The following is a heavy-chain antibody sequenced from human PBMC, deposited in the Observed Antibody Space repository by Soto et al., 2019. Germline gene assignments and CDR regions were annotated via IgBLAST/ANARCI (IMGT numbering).Heavy chain of an antibody. CDR3: AVGYSYGYRYFDY. Sequence: EVQLVESGGGLVKPGGSLRLSCAASGFTFSSYSMNWVRQAPGKGLEWVSSISSSSGYIYYADSVKGRFTISRDNAKNSLYLQMNSLRAEDTAVYYCAVGYSYGYRYFDYWGQGTLVTVSS. J-gene: IGHJ4*02. V-gene: IGHV3-21*01. CDR2: ISSSSGYI. D-gene: IGHD5-18*01. CDR1: GFTFSSYS.